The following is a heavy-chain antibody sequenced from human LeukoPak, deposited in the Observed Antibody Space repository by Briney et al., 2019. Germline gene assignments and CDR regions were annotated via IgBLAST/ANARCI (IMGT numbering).Heavy chain of an antibody. J-gene: IGHJ3*02. CDR3: ARGDWGPTSHDAFDI. CDR1: GFTFSSYA. V-gene: IGHV4-38-2*01. CDR2: IYYSGGT. D-gene: IGHD7-27*01. Sequence: GSLRLSCAASGFTFSSYAMSWIRQPPGKGLEWIGSIYYSGGTYNNPSLKSRVTISVDTSRNQFSLRLSSVTAADTAVYYCARGDWGPTSHDAFDIWGQGTMVTVSS.